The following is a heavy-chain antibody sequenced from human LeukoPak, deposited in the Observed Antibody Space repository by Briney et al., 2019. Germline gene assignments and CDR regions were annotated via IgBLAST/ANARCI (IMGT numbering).Heavy chain of an antibody. D-gene: IGHD4-23*01. Sequence: ASVKVSCKASGYTFTNYDINWVRQATGQGLEWMGYMRPNSGNTGYAQKFQGRVTMTRDTSISTAYMELSSLTSEDTAVYYCATELRWKDHWGQGTLVTVSS. V-gene: IGHV1-8*01. J-gene: IGHJ4*02. CDR1: GYTFTNYD. CDR3: ATELRWKDH. CDR2: MRPNSGNT.